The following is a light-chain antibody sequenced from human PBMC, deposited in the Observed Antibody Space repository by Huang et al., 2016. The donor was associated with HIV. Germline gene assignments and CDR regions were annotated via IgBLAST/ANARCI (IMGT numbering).Light chain of an antibody. CDR3: QQYYSSPFT. Sequence: DIVMTQSPDSLAVSLGERATINCKSSQTILHDSDSRNYLAWYQQKPGQPPKLLIHWASIRKSGVPDRFIGSGSGTEFTLTVSSLQAEDVAVYYCQQYYSSPFTFGPGTNVDI. J-gene: IGKJ3*01. CDR2: WAS. CDR1: QTILHDSDSRNY. V-gene: IGKV4-1*01.